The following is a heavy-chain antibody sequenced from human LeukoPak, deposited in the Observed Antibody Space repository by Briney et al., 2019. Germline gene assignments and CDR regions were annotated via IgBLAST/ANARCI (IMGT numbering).Heavy chain of an antibody. CDR3: ARVRGNSGNFDY. CDR1: GYTFTGYY. CDR2: INPNSGGT. D-gene: IGHD3-10*01. V-gene: IGHV1-2*06. Sequence: ASVKVSCKASGYTFTGYYMHWVRQAPGQGLEWMGRINPNSGGTNYAQKFQGRVTMTRDTSISTAYMEPSRLRSDDTAVYYCARVRGNSGNFDYWGQGTLVTVSS. J-gene: IGHJ4*02.